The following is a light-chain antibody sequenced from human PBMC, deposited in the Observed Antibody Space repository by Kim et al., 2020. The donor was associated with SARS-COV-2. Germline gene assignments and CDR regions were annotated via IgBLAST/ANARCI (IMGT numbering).Light chain of an antibody. CDR3: QKYSSAPHT. V-gene: IGKV1-27*01. CDR1: QSISNY. Sequence: SASVGDRVTISCRASQSISNYLAWYQQKPGKAPRLLIYGASVLQSGVPSRFSGRRSGTQFTLTISSLQPEDFATYYCQKYSSAPHTFGQGTKLEI. CDR2: GAS. J-gene: IGKJ2*01.